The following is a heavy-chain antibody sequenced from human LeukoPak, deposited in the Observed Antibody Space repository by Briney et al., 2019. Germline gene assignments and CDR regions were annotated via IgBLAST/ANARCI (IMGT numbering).Heavy chain of an antibody. CDR1: GYTFTSYG. CDR2: ISAYNGNT. J-gene: IGHJ6*02. CDR3: AREPPKYYDFWSGYGSGYHYYGMDV. D-gene: IGHD3-3*01. V-gene: IGHV1-18*01. Sequence: GASVKVSCKASGYTFTSYGISWVRQAPGQGLEWMGWISAYNGNTNYAQKLQGRVTMTTDTSTSTAYMELRSLRSDDTAVYYCAREPPKYYDFWSGYGSGYHYYGMDVWGQGTTVTVSS.